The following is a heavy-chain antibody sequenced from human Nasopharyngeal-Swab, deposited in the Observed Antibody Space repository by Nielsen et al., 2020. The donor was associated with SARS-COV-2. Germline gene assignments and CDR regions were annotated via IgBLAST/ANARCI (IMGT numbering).Heavy chain of an antibody. CDR2: ISSSSSYI. CDR3: ARDCFESSGWTEDGDYFDY. Sequence: GESLNISFAASSFTFSYYYMSWVRQAPGKGLEWVSSISSSSSYIYYADSVKGRLTISRDNAKNSLYLQMNSLRDEDTAVYYCARDCFESSGWTEDGDYFDYWGQGTLVTVSS. J-gene: IGHJ4*02. V-gene: IGHV3-21*01. D-gene: IGHD6-19*01. CDR1: SFTFSYYY.